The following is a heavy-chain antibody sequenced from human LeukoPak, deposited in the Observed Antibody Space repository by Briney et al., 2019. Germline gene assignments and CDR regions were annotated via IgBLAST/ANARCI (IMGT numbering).Heavy chain of an antibody. D-gene: IGHD3-22*01. Sequence: SETLSLTCTVSGGSISSSSYYWGWIRQPPGKGLEWIGSIYYSGSTYYNPSLKSRVTISVDTSKSQFSLKLGSVTAADTAVYYCARGFPYYYDSSGYYLYYFDYWGQGTLVTVSS. J-gene: IGHJ4*02. CDR3: ARGFPYYYDSSGYYLYYFDY. CDR1: GGSISSSSYY. V-gene: IGHV4-39*01. CDR2: IYYSGST.